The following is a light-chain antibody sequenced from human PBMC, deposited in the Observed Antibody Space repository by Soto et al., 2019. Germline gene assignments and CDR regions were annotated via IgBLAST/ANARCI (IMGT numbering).Light chain of an antibody. J-gene: IGKJ1*01. CDR3: QQNAYSPRT. Sequence: EIVLTQSPGTLSLSPGERATLSCRASQSVTNNYLAWYQQKPGQAPRLIIYDTSRRASGIPDRFSGSGSATDFTLTITRLQPEDFAMYYCQQNAYSPRTFGQGTKVEI. V-gene: IGKV3-20*01. CDR1: QSVTNNY. CDR2: DTS.